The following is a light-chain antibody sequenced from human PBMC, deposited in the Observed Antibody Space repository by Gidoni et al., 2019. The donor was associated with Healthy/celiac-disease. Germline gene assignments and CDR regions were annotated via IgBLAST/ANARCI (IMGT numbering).Light chain of an antibody. Sequence: EIVLTQSPATLSLSPGERATLSCRASQSVSSYLAWYQQKPGQAPRLLIYDASNRATGIPARFSGSGSGTDFTLTISSLEPEDFAVYYCQQRSNWPPDWLTFGGXTKVEIK. CDR2: DAS. CDR1: QSVSSY. CDR3: QQRSNWPPDWLT. V-gene: IGKV3-11*01. J-gene: IGKJ4*01.